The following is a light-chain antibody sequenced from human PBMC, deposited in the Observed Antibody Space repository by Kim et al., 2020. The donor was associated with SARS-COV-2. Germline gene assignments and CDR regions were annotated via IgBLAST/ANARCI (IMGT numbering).Light chain of an antibody. CDR1: QSVNSC. J-gene: IGKJ2*01. CDR2: EAS. Sequence: LSGSPGERPPPSCRASQSVNSCLAWYQQRPGQAPRLLIYEASNRATGIPARFSGSGSGTDFTLTISSREPEDFAVYYGQQRSNWYTFGQGTKREF. CDR3: QQRSNWYT. V-gene: IGKV3-11*01.